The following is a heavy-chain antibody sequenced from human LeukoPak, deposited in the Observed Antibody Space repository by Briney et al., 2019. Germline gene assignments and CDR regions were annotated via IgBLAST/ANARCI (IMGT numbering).Heavy chain of an antibody. V-gene: IGHV4-61*02. CDR1: GGSISSGSYY. Sequence: PSETLSLTCTVSGGSISSGSYYWSWIRQPAGKGLEWIGRIYTSGSTNYNPSLKSRVTISVDTSKNQFSLKLISVTAADTAVYYCARGNYDYVWGSSVWGQGTLVTVSS. CDR2: IYTSGST. D-gene: IGHD3-16*01. J-gene: IGHJ4*02. CDR3: ARGNYDYVWGSSV.